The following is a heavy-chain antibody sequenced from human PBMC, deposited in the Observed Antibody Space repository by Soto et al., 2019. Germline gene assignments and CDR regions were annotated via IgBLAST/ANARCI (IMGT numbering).Heavy chain of an antibody. CDR3: VAPCRQYSGYDPDYYYGMDV. CDR2: IYPGDSDT. D-gene: IGHD5-12*01. V-gene: IGHV5-51*01. Sequence: GESLKISCKGSGYSFTSYWIDWVRQMPGKGLEWMGIIYPGDSDTRYSPSFQGQVTISADKSISTAYLQWSSLKASDTAMYYCVAPCRQYSGYDPDYYYGMDVWGQGTTVTVSS. J-gene: IGHJ6*02. CDR1: GYSFTSYW.